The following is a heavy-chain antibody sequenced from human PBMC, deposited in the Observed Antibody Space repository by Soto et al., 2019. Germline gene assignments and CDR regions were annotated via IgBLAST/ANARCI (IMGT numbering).Heavy chain of an antibody. CDR3: ARERSGVDNSPVFYCYGMDV. J-gene: IGHJ6*02. CDR2: IIPIFGTA. Sequence: SVKVSCKASGGTFSSYAISWVRQAPGQGLEWMGGIIPIFGTANYAQKFQGRVTITADESTSTAYMELSSLRSEDTAVYYCARERSGVDNSPVFYCYGMDVWGQGTTVTVSS. CDR1: GGTFSSYA. V-gene: IGHV1-69*13. D-gene: IGHD3-10*01.